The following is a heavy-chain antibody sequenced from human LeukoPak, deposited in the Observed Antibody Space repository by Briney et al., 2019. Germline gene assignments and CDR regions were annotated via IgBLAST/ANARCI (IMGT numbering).Heavy chain of an antibody. V-gene: IGHV4-39*07. J-gene: IGHJ4*02. D-gene: IGHD3-10*01. CDR3: ARDHGEEGDYSFDY. CDR2: IYHSGST. CDR1: GGSISSTSYY. Sequence: PSETLSLTCTVSGGSISSTSYYWGWIRQPPGKGLEWIGEIYHSGSTNYNPSLKGRVTISVDKSENHFSLKLTSVTAADTAVYYCARDHGEEGDYSFDYWGQGTLVTVSS.